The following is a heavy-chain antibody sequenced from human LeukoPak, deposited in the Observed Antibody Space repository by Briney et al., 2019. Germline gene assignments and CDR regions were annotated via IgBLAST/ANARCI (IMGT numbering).Heavy chain of an antibody. Sequence: GGSLTLSCAASGFTFSNYAMTWVRPTPEKGLEWVSSLTAGGVNTYYAYSVKARFTISRDNSKSTLYLQMNSLGDEDTAIYYCAKRFDGVYLDYWGQGSLVTVSS. V-gene: IGHV3-23*01. D-gene: IGHD2-8*01. CDR2: LTAGGVNT. CDR1: GFTFSNYA. CDR3: AKRFDGVYLDY. J-gene: IGHJ4*02.